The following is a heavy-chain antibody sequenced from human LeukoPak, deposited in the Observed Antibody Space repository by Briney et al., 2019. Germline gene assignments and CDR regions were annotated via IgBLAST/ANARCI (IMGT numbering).Heavy chain of an antibody. CDR3: ATSTVTTGDLDY. J-gene: IGHJ4*02. V-gene: IGHV4-4*02. D-gene: IGHD4-17*01. Sequence: PSGTLSLTCAVSGGSISSNNWWTWVRQPPGKGLEWIGEISHNGSTNYNPSLKSRVTISVDKSKNQFSLKLSSVTAADTAVYYCATSTVTTGDLDYWGQGTLVTVSS. CDR2: ISHNGST. CDR1: GGSISSNNW.